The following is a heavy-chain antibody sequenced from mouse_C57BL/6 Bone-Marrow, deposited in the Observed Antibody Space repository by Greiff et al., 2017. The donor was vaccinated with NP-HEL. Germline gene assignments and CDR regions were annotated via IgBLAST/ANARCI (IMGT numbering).Heavy chain of an antibody. CDR2: IDPANGNT. V-gene: IGHV14-3*01. CDR1: GFNIKNTY. CDR3: ARPLIYYDYLAWFAY. D-gene: IGHD2-4*01. J-gene: IGHJ3*01. Sequence: EVQLVESVAELVRPGASVKLSCTASGFNIKNTYMHWVKQRPEQGLEWIGRIDPANGNTKYAPKFQGKATITADTSSNTAYLQLSSLTSEDTAIYYCARPLIYYDYLAWFAYWGQGTLVTVSA.